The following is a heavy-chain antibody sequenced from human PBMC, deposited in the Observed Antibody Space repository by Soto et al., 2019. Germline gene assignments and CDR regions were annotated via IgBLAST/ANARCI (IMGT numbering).Heavy chain of an antibody. J-gene: IGHJ6*02. Sequence: GESLKISCKGSGYSFTSYWISWVRQMPGKGLEWMGRIDPSDSYTNYSPSFQGHVTISADKSISTAYLQWSSLTASDTAMYYCARHPYYYDSSGYYPPDYYYYGMDVWGQGTTVTVSS. CDR3: ARHPYYYDSSGYYPPDYYYYGMDV. D-gene: IGHD3-22*01. CDR1: GYSFTSYW. CDR2: IDPSDSYT. V-gene: IGHV5-10-1*01.